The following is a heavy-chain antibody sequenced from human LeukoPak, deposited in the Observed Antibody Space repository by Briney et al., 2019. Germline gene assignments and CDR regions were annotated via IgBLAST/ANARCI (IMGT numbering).Heavy chain of an antibody. CDR3: ASQSPTYYYDSSGYMDV. Sequence: GGSLRLSCAASGFTFSSYAMSWVRQAPGKGLEWVSAISGSGGSTYYADSVKGRFTISRDNSKNTLYLQMNSLRAEDTAVYYCASQSPTYYYDSSGYMDVWGQGTTVTVSS. CDR1: GFTFSSYA. CDR2: ISGSGGST. J-gene: IGHJ6*02. V-gene: IGHV3-23*01. D-gene: IGHD3-22*01.